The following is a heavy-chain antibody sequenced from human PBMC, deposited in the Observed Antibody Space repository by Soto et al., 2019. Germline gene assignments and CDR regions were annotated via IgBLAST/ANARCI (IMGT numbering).Heavy chain of an antibody. CDR3: ATRMTTAPS. J-gene: IGHJ5*02. Sequence: EVRLVQSGGGLVQPGGSLRLSCAASLFIVSDNYMSWVRQAPGKGLEWVSLIYSGGGTDYAESVKGRFTISRDNSKNTLYPQMISLKAEDTGIYYGATRMTTAPSWGQGTVVTVSS. V-gene: IGHV3-66*01. CDR2: IYSGGGT. D-gene: IGHD1-1*01. CDR1: LFIVSDNY.